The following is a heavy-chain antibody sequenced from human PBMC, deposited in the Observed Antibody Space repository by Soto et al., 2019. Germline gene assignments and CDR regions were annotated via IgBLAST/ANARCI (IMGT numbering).Heavy chain of an antibody. D-gene: IGHD3-22*01. CDR2: IDTYGSAT. CDR3: TTDPVTMIVVVPSSG. V-gene: IGHV3-74*01. CDR1: GFTFSSYW. Sequence: GSLRLSCAASGFTFSSYWMHWVRQPPGKGLMWVSRIDTYGSATKYADSVEGRFTISRDNAGNTLYLQMNSLKTEDTAVYYCTTDPVTMIVVVPSSGWGQGTLVTVSS. J-gene: IGHJ4*02.